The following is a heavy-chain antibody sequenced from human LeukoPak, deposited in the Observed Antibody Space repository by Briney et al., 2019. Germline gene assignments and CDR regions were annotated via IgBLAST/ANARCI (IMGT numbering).Heavy chain of an antibody. D-gene: IGHD4-17*01. Sequence: GRSLRLSCAASGFPFDDYAMHWVRHAPGKGLEWVSGISWNSGSIVYADSVKGRFTISRDNAKNSLYLQMNSLRAEDTALYYCARDRTVPTRAGYFQHWGQGTLVTVSS. CDR3: ARDRTVPTRAGYFQH. J-gene: IGHJ1*01. V-gene: IGHV3-9*01. CDR1: GFPFDDYA. CDR2: ISWNSGSI.